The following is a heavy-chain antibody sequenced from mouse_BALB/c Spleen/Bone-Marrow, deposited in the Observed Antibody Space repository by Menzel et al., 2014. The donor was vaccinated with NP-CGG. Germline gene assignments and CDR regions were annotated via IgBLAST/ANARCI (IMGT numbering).Heavy chain of an antibody. J-gene: IGHJ3*01. Sequence: QVQLQHPGPELVKPGASVRISCKASGYTFTSYYIHWVKQGPGQGLEWIGWIYPGNVNTKYNEKFKGKATLTADKSSSTAYMQLSSLTSEDSAVYFCARDYDYDAWFAYWGQGTLVTVSA. V-gene: IGHV1S56*01. CDR3: ARDYDYDAWFAY. CDR2: IYPGNVNT. CDR1: GYTFTSYY. D-gene: IGHD2-4*01.